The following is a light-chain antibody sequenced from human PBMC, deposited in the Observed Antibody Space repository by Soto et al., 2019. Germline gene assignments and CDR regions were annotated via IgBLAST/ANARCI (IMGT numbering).Light chain of an antibody. CDR1: SSNIGAGYD. CDR3: LSFDSSLSVV. CDR2: GNT. Sequence: QAVLTQPPSVSGAPGQRVTISCTGRSSNIGAGYDVHWYQQLPGRAPKLLIYGNTNRPSGVPDRFSGSKSGTSASLAITGLQAEDEADYYCLSFDSSLSVVFGGGTKLTAL. J-gene: IGLJ2*01. V-gene: IGLV1-40*01.